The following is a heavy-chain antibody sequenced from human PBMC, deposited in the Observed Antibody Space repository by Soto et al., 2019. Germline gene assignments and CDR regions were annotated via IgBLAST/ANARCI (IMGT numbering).Heavy chain of an antibody. CDR2: IPYDGSNE. CDR1: GFTFSTYT. Sequence: QVQLVESGGGVVQPGGSLRLSCVASGFTFSTYTMHWVRQAPGKGLEWVALIPYDGSNEYYADSVKGRFTISRDNSRNTLYFQMTSLRAGDTAVYFCARGSQYYYDGSGPLDSWGQGTLVTVSS. CDR3: ARGSQYYYDGSGPLDS. D-gene: IGHD3-22*01. V-gene: IGHV3-30-3*01. J-gene: IGHJ4*02.